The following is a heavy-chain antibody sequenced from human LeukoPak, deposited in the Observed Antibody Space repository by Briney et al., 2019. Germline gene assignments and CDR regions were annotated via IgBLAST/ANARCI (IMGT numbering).Heavy chain of an antibody. Sequence: SETLSLTCTVSGASISISSYYWSWIRQPPGKGLQWIGYVYYSGSTNYNPSLKSRVTISVDTSKNQFSLKLNSVTPADTAVYYCATLTGGDDAFDIWGQGTMVTVSS. CDR1: GASISISSYY. CDR2: VYYSGST. D-gene: IGHD4-23*01. CDR3: ATLTGGDDAFDI. J-gene: IGHJ3*02. V-gene: IGHV4-61*01.